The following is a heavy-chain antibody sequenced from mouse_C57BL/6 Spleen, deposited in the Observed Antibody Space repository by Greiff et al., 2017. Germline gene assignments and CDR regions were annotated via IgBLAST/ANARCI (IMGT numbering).Heavy chain of an antibody. CDR3: AIRPGDAMDY. J-gene: IGHJ4*01. CDR2: ILPGSGST. D-gene: IGHD1-2*01. CDR1: GYTFTGYW. Sequence: QVQLQQSGAELMKPGASVKLSCKATGYTFTGYWIEWVKQRPGHGLEWIGEILPGSGSTKYNEKFKCKATITEDTSSNTVYMQLSSLTIEDSAIYYCAIRPGDAMDYWGQGTSVTVSS. V-gene: IGHV1-9*01.